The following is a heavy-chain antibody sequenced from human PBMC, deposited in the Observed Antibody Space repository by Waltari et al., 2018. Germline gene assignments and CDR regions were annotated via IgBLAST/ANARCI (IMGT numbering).Heavy chain of an antibody. CDR3: ARQPLKLVTYNYFDL. CDR1: GGPITSRGYL. Sequence: QLQLHQSGPGLVKPSATLSLTCIVSGGPITSRGYLWGLLRQPPGKPPEWIGSFASPGGSPSNPSLEGRVALSLDASKNQLSLTLASVTVADTGVYYCARQPLKLVTYNYFDLWGPGTLVTVSS. D-gene: IGHD2-21*02. CDR2: FASPGGS. J-gene: IGHJ2*01. V-gene: IGHV4-39*01.